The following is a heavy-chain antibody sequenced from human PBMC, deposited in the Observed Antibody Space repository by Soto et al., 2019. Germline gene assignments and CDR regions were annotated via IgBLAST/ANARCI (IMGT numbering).Heavy chain of an antibody. CDR3: ARLKKYWDSSGSWFDP. J-gene: IGHJ5*02. CDR2: IYYSGST. V-gene: IGHV4-31*03. Sequence: QVQLQESGPGLVKPSQTLSLACTVSGGSISSGGYYWSWIRQHPGKGLEWIGYIYYSGSTYYNPSLKSRVTISVDTSKNQFSLKLSSGTAADTAVYYCARLKKYWDSSGSWFDPWGQGTLVTVSS. D-gene: IGHD3-22*01. CDR1: GGSISSGGYY.